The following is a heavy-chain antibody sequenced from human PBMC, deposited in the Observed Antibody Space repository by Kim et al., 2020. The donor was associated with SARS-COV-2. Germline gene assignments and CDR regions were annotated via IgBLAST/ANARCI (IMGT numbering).Heavy chain of an antibody. CDR1: GFTFSSYG. D-gene: IGHD6-6*01. Sequence: GGSLRLSCAASGFTFSSYGMHWVRQAPGKGLEWVAVIWYDGSNKYYADSVKGRFTISRDNSKNTLYLQMNSLRAEDTAVYYCARGTAARYYYYGMDVWGQGTTVTVSS. V-gene: IGHV3-33*01. J-gene: IGHJ6*02. CDR2: IWYDGSNK. CDR3: ARGTAARYYYYGMDV.